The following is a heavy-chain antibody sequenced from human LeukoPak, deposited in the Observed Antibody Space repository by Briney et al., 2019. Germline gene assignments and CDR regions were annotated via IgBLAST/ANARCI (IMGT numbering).Heavy chain of an antibody. CDR2: IIPIFGTA. CDR1: GGTFSSYA. J-gene: IGHJ5*02. CDR3: ARDPSIVAIGLGFDP. Sequence: SVKVSCKASGGTFSSYAISWVRQASGQGREWMGGIIPIFGTANYAQKFQGRVTITADESTSTAYMELSSLRFDDTAVYYCARDPSIVAIGLGFDPWGQGTLVTVS. D-gene: IGHD5-12*01. V-gene: IGHV1-69*01.